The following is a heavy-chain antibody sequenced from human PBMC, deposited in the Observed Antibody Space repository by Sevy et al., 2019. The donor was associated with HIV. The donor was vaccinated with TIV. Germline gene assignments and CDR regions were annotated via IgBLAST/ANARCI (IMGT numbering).Heavy chain of an antibody. CDR3: ARRVVRPYFDH. V-gene: IGHV3-11*01. D-gene: IGHD2-2*01. CDR1: GFTFSVYY. CDR2: INSAGSNN. J-gene: IGHJ4*02. Sequence: GGSLRLSCAASGFTFSVYYMPWIRQAPGKGLELVSYINSAGSNNYYADSVKGRFTISRDNANNSLYLQMNSLRAEDTAVYYCARRVVRPYFDHWGQGTLVTVSS.